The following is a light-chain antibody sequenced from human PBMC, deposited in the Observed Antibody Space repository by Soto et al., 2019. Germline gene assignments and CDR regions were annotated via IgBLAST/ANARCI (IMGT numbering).Light chain of an antibody. V-gene: IGLV2-23*02. CDR2: EVT. J-gene: IGLJ3*02. CDR3: CSYAGSGTWV. Sequence: SALTQPASVSGSPGQSITISCTGTSSDVGSYNLVSWYQQHPGKAPKFMISEVTKRPSGVSTRFSGSKSGNTASLTISGLQAEDESDYYCCSYAGSGTWVFGGGTKLTVL. CDR1: SSDVGSYNL.